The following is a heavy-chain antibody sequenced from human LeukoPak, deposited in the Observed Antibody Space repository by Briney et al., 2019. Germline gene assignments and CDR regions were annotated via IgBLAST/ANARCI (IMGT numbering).Heavy chain of an antibody. CDR1: GFTFRSHG. D-gene: IGHD2-21*01. Sequence: GGSLRLSCAASGFTFRSHGMNWVRQAPGKGLEWVAGINPDGSQSYYIDAVKGRFTISRDNSKDTLYLQMNSLRVEDTAMYYCARDLSYFSFDDWGQGTTVTVSS. V-gene: IGHV3-30*02. CDR3: ARDLSYFSFDD. J-gene: IGHJ6*02. CDR2: INPDGSQS.